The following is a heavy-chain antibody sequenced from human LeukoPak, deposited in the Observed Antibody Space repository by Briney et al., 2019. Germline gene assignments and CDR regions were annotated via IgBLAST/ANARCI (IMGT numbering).Heavy chain of an antibody. D-gene: IGHD3-16*01. V-gene: IGHV4-59*01. J-gene: IGHJ3*02. CDR3: ARDEGGVVKVPFDI. CDR1: GGSISSYY. CDR2: IYYSGST. Sequence: SETLSLTCTVSGGSISSYYWSWIRQPPGKGLEWIGYIYYSGSTNYNPSLKSRVTISVDTSKNQFSLKLSSVTAADTAVYFCARDEGGVVKVPFDIWGQGTMVTVSS.